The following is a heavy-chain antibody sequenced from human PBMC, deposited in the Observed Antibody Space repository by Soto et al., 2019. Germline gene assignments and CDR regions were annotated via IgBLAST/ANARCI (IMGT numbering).Heavy chain of an antibody. Sequence: SETLSLSYTFVGGSISNYYWSLIRQPPGKGLEWIGYIYYSGSTNYNPSLKSRVTISVDTSKNQFSLKLSSVTAADTAVYYCARRWGGALDYWGQGTLVTVSS. CDR2: IYYSGST. D-gene: IGHD2-21*01. CDR1: GGSISNYY. J-gene: IGHJ4*02. CDR3: ARRWGGALDY. V-gene: IGHV4-59*01.